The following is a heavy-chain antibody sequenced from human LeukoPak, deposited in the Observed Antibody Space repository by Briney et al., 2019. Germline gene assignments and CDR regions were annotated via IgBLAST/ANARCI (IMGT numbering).Heavy chain of an antibody. Sequence: GGSLRLSCAASGFTFSSYWMSWVCQAPGKGLEWVSAISGSGGSTYYADSVKGRFTISRDNSKNTLYLQMNSLRAEDTAVYYCAKTSTHDILTGYSMNDYWGQGTLVTVSS. CDR1: GFTFSSYW. CDR3: AKTSTHDILTGYSMNDY. J-gene: IGHJ4*02. V-gene: IGHV3-23*01. CDR2: ISGSGGST. D-gene: IGHD3-9*01.